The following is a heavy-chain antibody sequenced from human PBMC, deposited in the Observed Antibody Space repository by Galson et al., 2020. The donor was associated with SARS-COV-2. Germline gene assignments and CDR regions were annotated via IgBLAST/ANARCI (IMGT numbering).Heavy chain of an antibody. CDR3: ARGLRASLLAGRGRMSKWLDS. CDR2: INDKGSN. Sequence: SQTLSLTCAVYGGSFSNYYWTWIRQPPGKGLEWIGEINDKGSNNYNPSLKSRVTMSVDTSKNQISLRLSSVTTADTAFYYCARGLRASLLAGRGRMSKWLDSWGQGTQVTVSS. V-gene: IGHV4-34*01. D-gene: IGHD6-13*01. J-gene: IGHJ5*01. CDR1: GGSFSNYY.